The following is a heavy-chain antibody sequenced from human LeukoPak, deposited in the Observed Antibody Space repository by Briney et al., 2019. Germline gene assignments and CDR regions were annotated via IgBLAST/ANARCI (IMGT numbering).Heavy chain of an antibody. CDR1: GGSISSYY. D-gene: IGHD6-6*01. CDR3: ARDRIEQLAASYWYFDL. J-gene: IGHJ2*01. V-gene: IGHV4-59*01. Sequence: ESSETLSLTCTVSGGSISSYYWSWIRQPPGKGLEWIGYIYYSGSTNYNPSLKSRVTISVDTSKNQFSLKLSSVTAADTAVYYCARDRIEQLAASYWYFDLWGRGTLVTVSS. CDR2: IYYSGST.